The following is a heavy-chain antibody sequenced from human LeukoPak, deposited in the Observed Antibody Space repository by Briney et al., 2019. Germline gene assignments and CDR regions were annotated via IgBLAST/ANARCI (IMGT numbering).Heavy chain of an antibody. D-gene: IGHD3-3*01. CDR2: INHSGST. CDR1: GGSFSGYY. Sequence: SETLSLTCAVYGGSFSGYYWSWIRQPPGKGLEWIGEINHSGSTNYNPSLKSRVTISVDTSKNQSSLKLSSVTAADTAVYYCARDRIGAVTLKAYYYYGMDVWGQGTTVTVSS. V-gene: IGHV4-34*01. J-gene: IGHJ6*02. CDR3: ARDRIGAVTLKAYYYYGMDV.